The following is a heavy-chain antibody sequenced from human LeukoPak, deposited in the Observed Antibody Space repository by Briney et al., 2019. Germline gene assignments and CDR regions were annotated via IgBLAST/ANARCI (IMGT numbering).Heavy chain of an antibody. V-gene: IGHV4-59*01. Sequence: SETLSLTCTVSGGSISSYYWSWIRRPPGKGLEWIGYIYYSGSTNYNPSLKSRVTISVDTSKNQFSLKLSSVTAADTAVYYCASGGITIFGVVIKTLYYYGMDVWGQGTTVTVSS. J-gene: IGHJ6*02. CDR2: IYYSGST. D-gene: IGHD3-3*01. CDR3: ASGGITIFGVVIKTLYYYGMDV. CDR1: GGSISSYY.